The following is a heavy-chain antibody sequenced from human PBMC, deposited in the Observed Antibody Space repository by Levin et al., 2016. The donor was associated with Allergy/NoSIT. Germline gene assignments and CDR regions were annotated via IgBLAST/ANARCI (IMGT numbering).Heavy chain of an antibody. J-gene: IGHJ6*02. CDR2: VSYDGSDK. Sequence: WIRQPPGKGLERVGVVSYDGSDKYYADSMGGRFTISRDNPKKTLFLQVSSLRPEDTGVYYCARDPTETGSKYYLYGLDVWGQGTTVTVSS. D-gene: IGHD7-27*01. CDR3: ARDPTETGSKYYLYGLDV. V-gene: IGHV3-30*03.